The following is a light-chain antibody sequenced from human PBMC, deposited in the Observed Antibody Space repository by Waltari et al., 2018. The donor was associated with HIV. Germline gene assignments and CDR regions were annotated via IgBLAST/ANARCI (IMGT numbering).Light chain of an antibody. CDR2: AVN. CDR1: SSDVGGYNY. V-gene: IGLV2-11*01. J-gene: IGLJ3*02. Sequence: QSALTQPRSMSGSPGQSVTISCTGTSSDVGGYNYVSWYQQHPGKAPKLMVFAVNKRPSGVPDRFSGSKSGNTAALTISGLQAEDEADYYCCSYADKYTWVFGGGTKLTVL. CDR3: CSYADKYTWV.